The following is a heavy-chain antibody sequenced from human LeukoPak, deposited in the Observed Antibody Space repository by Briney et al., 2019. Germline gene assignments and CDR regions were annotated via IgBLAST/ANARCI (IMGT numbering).Heavy chain of an antibody. D-gene: IGHD4-17*01. CDR2: ISYDGSNK. J-gene: IGHJ4*02. CDR3: AKEGYGDYDEGLLGF. CDR1: GFTFSSYG. V-gene: IGHV3-30*18. Sequence: GGSLRPSCAASGFTFSSYGMHWVRQAPGKGLEWVAVISYDGSNKYYADSVKGRFTISRDNSKNTLYLQMNSLRAEDTAVYYCAKEGYGDYDEGLLGFGGQGTLVTFSS.